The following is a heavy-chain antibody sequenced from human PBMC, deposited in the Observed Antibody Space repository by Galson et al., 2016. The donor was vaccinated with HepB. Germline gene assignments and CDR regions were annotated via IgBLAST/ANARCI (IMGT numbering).Heavy chain of an antibody. V-gene: IGHV3-7*03. CDR3: GWGRYSNGYDY. Sequence: SLRLSCAASGFTFSNYWMNWVRQAPGKGLEWVANIKHDGTERYYVGSFEGRFTITRDNAKSSLYLQMNSLSTEDTAVYYCGWGRYSNGYDYLGQGTRGTVSS. CDR1: GFTFSNYW. J-gene: IGHJ4*02. D-gene: IGHD5-18*01. CDR2: IKHDGTER.